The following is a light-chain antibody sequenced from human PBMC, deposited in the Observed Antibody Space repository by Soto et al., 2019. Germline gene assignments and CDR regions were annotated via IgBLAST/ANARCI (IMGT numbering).Light chain of an antibody. Sequence: EIVLTQSPAPLSLSPGERATLSCRASQSVSSYLVWYQQKPGQPPRVLIYDASNRATGIPARFSGSGSGTDFTLTISSLEPEDFAVYYCLQRSNWPLTFGPGTKIDIK. CDR2: DAS. J-gene: IGKJ3*01. CDR1: QSVSSY. V-gene: IGKV3-11*01. CDR3: LQRSNWPLT.